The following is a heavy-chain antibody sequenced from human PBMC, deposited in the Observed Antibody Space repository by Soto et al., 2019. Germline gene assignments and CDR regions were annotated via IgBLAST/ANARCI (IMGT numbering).Heavy chain of an antibody. J-gene: IGHJ3*02. CDR2: IIPILGIA. CDR3: ATRYCGCTSCCAGDSAFYI. CDR1: GGTFSSYT. D-gene: IGHD2-2*01. Sequence: SVKVSCKASGGTFSSYTISWVRQAPGQGLEWMGRIIPILGIANYAQKFQGRVTITADKSTSTAYMELSSLRSEDTAVYYCATRYCGCTSCCAGDSAFYIWGQGTMVTVAS. V-gene: IGHV1-69*02.